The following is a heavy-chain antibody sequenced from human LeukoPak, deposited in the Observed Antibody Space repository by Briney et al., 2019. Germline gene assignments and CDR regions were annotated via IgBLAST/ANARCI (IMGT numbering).Heavy chain of an antibody. Sequence: TSETLSLTCTVSGGSISSSSYYWGWIRQPPGKGLEWIGSIYYSGSTYYNPSLKSRVTISVDTSKNQFSLKLSSVTAADTAVYYCESRSAYCGGDCYTNWYFDLWGRGTLVTVSS. D-gene: IGHD2-21*01. J-gene: IGHJ2*01. CDR1: GGSISSSSYY. CDR3: ESRSAYCGGDCYTNWYFDL. CDR2: IYYSGST. V-gene: IGHV4-39*01.